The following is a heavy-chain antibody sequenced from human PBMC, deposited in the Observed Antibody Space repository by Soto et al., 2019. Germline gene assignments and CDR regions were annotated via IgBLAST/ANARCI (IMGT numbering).Heavy chain of an antibody. CDR3: ARDISYGSGTAYGY. Sequence: QVRLVQSGAEVRKPGASVKVSCKASGYTFTSHGISWVRQAPGQGLEWMGWISSVTGGTNYAQNRQGRATMNIDTSTTTAYMELRSLTSDDTAVYYCARDISYGSGTAYGYWGQGTLVTVSS. CDR2: ISSVTGGT. D-gene: IGHD3-10*01. J-gene: IGHJ4*02. V-gene: IGHV1-18*01. CDR1: GYTFTSHG.